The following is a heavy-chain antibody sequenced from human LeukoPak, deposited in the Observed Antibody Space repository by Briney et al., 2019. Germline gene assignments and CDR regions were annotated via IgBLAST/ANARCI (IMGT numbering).Heavy chain of an antibody. D-gene: IGHD3-3*01. Sequence: GGSLRLSCAASGFTFSSYAMSWVRQAPGKGLEWVSVIYSGGSTYYADSVKGRFAISRDSSKNTLYLQMNSLRAEDTAVYYCARDRYDFWSGTLDYWGQGTLVTVSS. J-gene: IGHJ4*02. CDR2: IYSGGST. CDR3: ARDRYDFWSGTLDY. CDR1: GFTFSSYA. V-gene: IGHV3-66*01.